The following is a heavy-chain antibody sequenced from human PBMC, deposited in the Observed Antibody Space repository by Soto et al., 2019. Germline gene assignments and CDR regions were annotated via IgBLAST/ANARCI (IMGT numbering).Heavy chain of an antibody. V-gene: IGHV3-33*01. Sequence: QVQLVESGGGVVQPGRSLRLSCAASGSTFSSYARHWVRQAPGKGLEWVAVIWYDGSNEDYADSVKGRFTISRDNSKNTLFLQMNSLRAEDTAVYYCAREETGTYDHWGQGTLVTVSS. D-gene: IGHD1-1*01. CDR2: IWYDGSNE. CDR3: AREETGTYDH. CDR1: GSTFSSYA. J-gene: IGHJ4*02.